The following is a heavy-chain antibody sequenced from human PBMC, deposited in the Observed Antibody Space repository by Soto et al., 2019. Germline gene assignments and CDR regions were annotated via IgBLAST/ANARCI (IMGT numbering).Heavy chain of an antibody. CDR3: AREKTLVLMVYPSYNYYGMDV. Sequence: QVQLVQSGAEVKKHGASVKVSCKASGYTFTSYGISWVRQAPGQGLEWMGWISTYNGNTNSAQKLQGRVTMTTDTSTSTAYMELRSLRSDDTAVYYCAREKTLVLMVYPSYNYYGMDVWGQGTTVTVSS. CDR2: ISTYNGNT. D-gene: IGHD2-8*01. CDR1: GYTFTSYG. J-gene: IGHJ6*02. V-gene: IGHV1-18*01.